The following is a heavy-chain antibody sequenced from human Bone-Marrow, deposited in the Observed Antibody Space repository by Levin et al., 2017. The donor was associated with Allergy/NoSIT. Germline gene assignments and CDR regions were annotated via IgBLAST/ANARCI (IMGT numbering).Heavy chain of an antibody. CDR2: INWNGGST. V-gene: IGHV3-20*04. J-gene: IGHJ4*02. Sequence: ASVKVSCAASGFTFDDYGMSWVRQAPGKGLEWVSGINWNGGSTGYADSVKGRFTISRDNAKNSLYLQMNSLRAEDTALYYCARDHYSSPGIAVAGGFDYWGQGTLVTVSS. D-gene: IGHD6-19*01. CDR1: GFTFDDYG. CDR3: ARDHYSSPGIAVAGGFDY.